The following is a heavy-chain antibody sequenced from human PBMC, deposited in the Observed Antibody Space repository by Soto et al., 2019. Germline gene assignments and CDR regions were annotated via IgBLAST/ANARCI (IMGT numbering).Heavy chain of an antibody. V-gene: IGHV3-30*18. Sequence: QVQLVESGGGVVQPGRSLRLSCAASGFTFTDYGMHWVRQAPGKGLEWVAVISYDGSNKYYADSVKGRFTISRDKSKNTLYLQMNSLRGEDTAVYYCAKALGELSPESYDYWGQGTLVTVSS. CDR1: GFTFTDYG. CDR2: ISYDGSNK. D-gene: IGHD3-16*02. J-gene: IGHJ4*02. CDR3: AKALGELSPESYDY.